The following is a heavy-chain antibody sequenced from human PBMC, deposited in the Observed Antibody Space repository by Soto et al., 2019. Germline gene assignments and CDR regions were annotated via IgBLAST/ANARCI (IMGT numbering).Heavy chain of an antibody. J-gene: IGHJ6*02. CDR1: GYTFTGQY. D-gene: IGHD3-3*02. CDR3: ARDRGNMVAIFHHYYGMDV. CDR2: INPDSGDT. Sequence: ASVKVSCKASGYTFTGQYMHWVRQAPGQGLEWMGWINPDSGDTKYAQKFQGRVTMTRDTSISTVYMELSRLKSDDTAVYYCARDRGNMVAIFHHYYGMDVWGQGTTVTVSS. V-gene: IGHV1-2*02.